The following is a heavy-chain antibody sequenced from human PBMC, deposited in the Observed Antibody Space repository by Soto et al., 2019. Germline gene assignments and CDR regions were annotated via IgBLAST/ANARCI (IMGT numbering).Heavy chain of an antibody. J-gene: IGHJ4*02. CDR2: IYYSGST. D-gene: IGHD5-12*01. Sequence: PSETLSLTCTVAGGSISSYYWSWIRQPPGKGLEWIGYIYYSGSTNYNPSLKSRVTISVDTSKNQFSLKLSSVTAADTAVYYCARHLYSGYDYSPFDYWGQGTLVTVSS. CDR3: ARHLYSGYDYSPFDY. CDR1: GGSISSYY. V-gene: IGHV4-59*08.